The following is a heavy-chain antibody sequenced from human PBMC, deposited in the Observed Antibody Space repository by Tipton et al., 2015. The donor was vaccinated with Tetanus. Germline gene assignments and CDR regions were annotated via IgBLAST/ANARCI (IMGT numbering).Heavy chain of an antibody. V-gene: IGHV5-51*01. CDR3: ARAHCTDGVCNFDF. D-gene: IGHD2-8*01. CDR1: GYIFNNYW. Sequence: VQLVQSGGEVKKPGESLKTSCKGSGYIFNNYWIGWVRQKPGKGLEWMGIIYPGDSDTRYSPFFQGQVTISVDKSINTAYLQWSSLKASDTSMFYCARAHCTDGVCNFDFWGQGALVTVAS. J-gene: IGHJ4*02. CDR2: IYPGDSDT.